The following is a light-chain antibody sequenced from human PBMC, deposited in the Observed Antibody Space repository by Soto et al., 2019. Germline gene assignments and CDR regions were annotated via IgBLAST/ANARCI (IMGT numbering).Light chain of an antibody. CDR2: GTS. CDR1: QSIDNNH. J-gene: IGKJ5*01. V-gene: IGKV3-20*01. Sequence: EIVLTQSPGTLYLAQVERFTLAFSASQSIDNNHLAWYQQKPGQAPRLLIHGTSNRATGIPDRFSGSGSGTDFTLTIAGLEPADSGMYYCQQYSGSPITFGQGTRLEIK. CDR3: QQYSGSPIT.